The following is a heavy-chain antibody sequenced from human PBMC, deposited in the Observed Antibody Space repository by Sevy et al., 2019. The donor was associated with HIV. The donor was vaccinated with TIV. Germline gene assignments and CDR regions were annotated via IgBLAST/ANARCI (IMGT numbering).Heavy chain of an antibody. Sequence: GGSLRLSCAASGFTFSSYAMSWVRQAPGKGLEWVSTFSFGCGKINYADSVKGRFTISRDNSKNTLYLQMNSLRAEDTAVYYCAREGCSKPHDYWGQRTLVTDSS. J-gene: IGHJ4*02. D-gene: IGHD2-2*01. CDR2: FSFGCGKI. CDR3: AREGCSKPHDY. CDR1: GFTFSSYA. V-gene: IGHV3-23*01.